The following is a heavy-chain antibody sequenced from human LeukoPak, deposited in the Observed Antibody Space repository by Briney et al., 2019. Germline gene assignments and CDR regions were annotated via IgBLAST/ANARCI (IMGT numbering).Heavy chain of an antibody. CDR3: ARHEIYVGYFDY. CDR2: IYYSGST. CDR1: GGSISSYY. D-gene: IGHD2-15*01. Sequence: SETLSLTCTVSGGSISSYYWSWIRQPPGKGLEWIGYIYYSGSTNYNPSLKSRVTISVDTSKNQFSLKLSSVTAADTAVYYCARHEIYVGYFDYWGQGTLVTVSS. V-gene: IGHV4-59*08. J-gene: IGHJ4*02.